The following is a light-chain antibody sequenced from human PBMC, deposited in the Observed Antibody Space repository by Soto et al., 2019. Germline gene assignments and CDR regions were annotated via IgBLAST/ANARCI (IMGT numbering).Light chain of an antibody. V-gene: IGKV3-11*01. CDR2: DAS. Sequence: EIVLTQSPATLSLSPGERATLSCRASQSVSSYLAWYQQNPGQAPRLLIYDASNRATGIPARFSGSGSGTDFTLTISSLEPEDFAVYYCQQRSNWPPVFGQGTKVEIK. J-gene: IGKJ1*01. CDR3: QQRSNWPPV. CDR1: QSVSSY.